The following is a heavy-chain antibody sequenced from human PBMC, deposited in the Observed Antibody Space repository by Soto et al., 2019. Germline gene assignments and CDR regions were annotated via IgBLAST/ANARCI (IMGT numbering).Heavy chain of an antibody. V-gene: IGHV3-48*03. CDR3: ARDRSRFDY. CDR2: ISNSGDTI. CDR1: GFTFSTYE. J-gene: IGHJ4*02. D-gene: IGHD6-13*01. Sequence: GGAPRLFCAASGFTFSTYEMNWVRQVPGKGLEWVSYISNSGDTIYYADSVKGRFTIFRDNAKNSLYLQMNSLRVEDTALYYCARDRSRFDYWGQGTLVTVSS.